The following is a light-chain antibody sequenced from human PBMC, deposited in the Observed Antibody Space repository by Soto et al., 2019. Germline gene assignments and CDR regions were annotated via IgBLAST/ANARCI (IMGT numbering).Light chain of an antibody. CDR2: YDR. Sequence: SYELTQPPSVSVAPGETATIACGADNTESKSVHWYQQKPGQAPLLVIYYDRDRPSGIPERFSGSNSGDTATLTISWVEAGDEADYYCQVWDGNSDHVVFGGGTKLTVL. CDR3: QVWDGNSDHVV. CDR1: NTESKS. V-gene: IGLV3-21*04. J-gene: IGLJ2*01.